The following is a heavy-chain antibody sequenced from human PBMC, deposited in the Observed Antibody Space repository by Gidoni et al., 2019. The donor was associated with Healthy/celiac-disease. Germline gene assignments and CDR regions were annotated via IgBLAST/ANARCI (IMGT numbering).Heavy chain of an antibody. CDR1: GGPIRSGGFS. CDR2: IYHSGGT. Sequence: QLQLQESGSGLVKPSQTLSLTCAVSGGPIRSGGFSWSWIRQPPGKGLEWIGYIYHSGGTYYNPSLKSRVTISVDRSKNQFSLKLSSVTAADTAVYYCARGGDYYGSGSYYAYWGQGTLVTVSS. V-gene: IGHV4-30-2*01. D-gene: IGHD3-10*01. CDR3: ARGGDYYGSGSYYAY. J-gene: IGHJ4*02.